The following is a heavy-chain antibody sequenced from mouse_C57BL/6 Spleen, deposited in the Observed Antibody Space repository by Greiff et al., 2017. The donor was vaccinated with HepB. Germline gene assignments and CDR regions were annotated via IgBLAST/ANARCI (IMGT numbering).Heavy chain of an antibody. J-gene: IGHJ1*03. CDR1: GYTFTSYW. V-gene: IGHV1-69*01. CDR3: ARSNYGSSLGYFDV. CDR2: IDPSDSYT. Sequence: QVQLQQSGAELVMPGASVKLSCKASGYTFTSYWMHWVKQRPGQGLEWIGEIDPSDSYTNYNQKLKGKSTLTVDKSSSTAYMQLSSLTSEDSAVYYCARSNYGSSLGYFDVWGTGTTVTVSS. D-gene: IGHD1-1*01.